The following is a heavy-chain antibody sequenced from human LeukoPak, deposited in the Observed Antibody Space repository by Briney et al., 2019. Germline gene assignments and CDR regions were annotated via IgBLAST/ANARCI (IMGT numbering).Heavy chain of an antibody. CDR2: NYSGGST. V-gene: IGHV3-53*01. CDR1: GFTVSSNY. Sequence: PGGSLRLSCAASGFTVSSNYMSWVRQAPGKGLEWVSVNYSGGSTYYADSVKGRFTISRDNSKNTLYLQMNSLRAEDTAVYYCARALNWDWYFDLWGRGTLVTVSS. CDR3: ARALNWDWYFDL. J-gene: IGHJ2*01. D-gene: IGHD7-27*01.